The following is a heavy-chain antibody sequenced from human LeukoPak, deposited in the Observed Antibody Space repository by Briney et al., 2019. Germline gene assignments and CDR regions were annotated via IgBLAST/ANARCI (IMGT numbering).Heavy chain of an antibody. Sequence: PGGSLRLSCAASGFTFSIYWMSRVRQAPGKGLEWVANIKQDGSEKYYVGSVKGRFTISRDNAKNSLYLQMNSLRAEDRAVYYCTRSDCSGGGCYSVRAFDIWGPGTMVAVSS. CDR3: TRSDCSGGGCYSVRAFDI. CDR1: GFTFSIYW. CDR2: IKQDGSEK. J-gene: IGHJ3*02. D-gene: IGHD2-15*01. V-gene: IGHV3-7*01.